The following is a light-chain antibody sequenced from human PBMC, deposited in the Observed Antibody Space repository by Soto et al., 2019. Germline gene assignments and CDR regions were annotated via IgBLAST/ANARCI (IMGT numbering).Light chain of an antibody. CDR3: SSYTISSTLDV. CDR2: DVT. CDR1: SSDVGDNNY. J-gene: IGLJ1*01. Sequence: QSVLTQPASVSGSPGQSITISCTGTSSDVGDNNYVSWYHQHPGKAPKLMIYDVTHRPSGISNRFSGSKSGNTASLTISGLQAEDEADYSCSSYTISSTLDVFGTGTKLTVL. V-gene: IGLV2-14*01.